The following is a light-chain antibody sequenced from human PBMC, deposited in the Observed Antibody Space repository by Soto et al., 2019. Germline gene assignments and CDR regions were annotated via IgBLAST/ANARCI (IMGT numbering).Light chain of an antibody. CDR1: SGDVGGYYY. Sequence: QSALTQPASVSGSPGQSITISCTGTSGDVGGYYYVSWYQQLPGKAPKLMISEVSNRPSGVSNRFSGSKSGNTASLTISGLRAEDEADYYCSSYTSSSTLYVFGTGTKLTVL. CDR3: SSYTSSSTLYV. CDR2: EVS. J-gene: IGLJ1*01. V-gene: IGLV2-14*01.